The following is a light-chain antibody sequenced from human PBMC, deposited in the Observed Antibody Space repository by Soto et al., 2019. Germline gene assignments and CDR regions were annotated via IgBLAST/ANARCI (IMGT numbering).Light chain of an antibody. CDR1: SSNIGAGYD. V-gene: IGLV1-40*01. CDR2: GNS. CDR3: QSYDSSLSAVV. J-gene: IGLJ2*01. Sequence: QSVLTQPPSVSGAPGQRVTISCTGSSSNIGAGYDVHWYQHLPGTAPKLLIYGNSNRPSGVPDGFSGAKSGTSASLAITVRQAEDEADYYGQSYDSSLSAVVFGGGTKLPVL.